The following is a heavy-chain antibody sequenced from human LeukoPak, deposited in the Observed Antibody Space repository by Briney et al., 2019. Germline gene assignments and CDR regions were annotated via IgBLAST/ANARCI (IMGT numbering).Heavy chain of an antibody. J-gene: IGHJ6*03. D-gene: IGHD3-16*01. Sequence: SETLSLTCTVSGGSISSSSYYWGWIRQPPGKGLEWIGSIYYSGSTYYNPSLKSRVTISVDTSKNQFSLQLNSVTPEDTAVYYCAREGPGWGNMDVWGKGTTVTVSS. CDR1: GGSISSSSYY. CDR2: IYYSGST. CDR3: AREGPGWGNMDV. V-gene: IGHV4-39*02.